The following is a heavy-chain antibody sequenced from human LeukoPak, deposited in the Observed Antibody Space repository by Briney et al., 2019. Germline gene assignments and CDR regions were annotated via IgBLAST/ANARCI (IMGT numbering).Heavy chain of an antibody. V-gene: IGHV4-61*02. J-gene: IGHJ6*03. D-gene: IGHD2-8*01. CDR2: VHTSGST. CDR3: ARGAPLKWPYYYYYMDV. Sequence: PSETLSLTCTVSGGSTSGGSYYWSWIRHSAGRGLEWIGRVHTSGSTNYNPSLKSRVTISVDTSKNQFSLKLSSVTAADTAVYYCARGAPLKWPYYYYYMDVWGKGTTVTVSS. CDR1: GGSTSGGSYY.